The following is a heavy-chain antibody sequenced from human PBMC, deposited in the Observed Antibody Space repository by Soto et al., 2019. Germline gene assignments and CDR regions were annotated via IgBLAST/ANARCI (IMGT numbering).Heavy chain of an antibody. CDR1: WINLISLR. V-gene: IGHV3-74*01. D-gene: IGHD3-22*01. CDR3: ARPRYDGSGTPFDL. CDR2: INGDGSST. Sequence: CGLLRLPWAVVWINLISLRSHRVRQEPGKGLVWVSRINGDGSSTTYADSVKGRFIISRDNAKNTLYLQMNSLRAEDTVVYYCARPRYDGSGTPFDLWRQGTLVTVSS. J-gene: IGHJ4*02.